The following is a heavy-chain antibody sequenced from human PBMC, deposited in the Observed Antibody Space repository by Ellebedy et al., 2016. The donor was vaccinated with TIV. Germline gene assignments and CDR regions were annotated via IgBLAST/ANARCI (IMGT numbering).Heavy chain of an antibody. J-gene: IGHJ4*02. Sequence: GGSLRLSCAASGFTFSRHWMHWVRQVSGKGLEWVSRISSDGNYTSCADSVKGRFTISRDNAKNTLYLQMNRLRVEDTAVYYCATGGEDGWFGEGDSWGQGTLVTVSS. CDR1: GFTFSRHW. CDR3: ATGGEDGWFGEGDS. CDR2: ISSDGNYT. V-gene: IGHV3-74*01. D-gene: IGHD3-10*01.